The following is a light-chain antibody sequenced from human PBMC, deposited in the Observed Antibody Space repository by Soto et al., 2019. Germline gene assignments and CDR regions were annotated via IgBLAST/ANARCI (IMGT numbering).Light chain of an antibody. CDR3: QQRSNWPLT. Sequence: ENVLTQSPTTLSLSPGERATLSCRASQSINSHLAWYQQKPGQAPRLLMYDASNRATDIPARFSGSGSGTDFTLTISSLDPEDFAVYYCQQRSNWPLTFGGGTKVEIK. CDR2: DAS. CDR1: QSINSH. J-gene: IGKJ4*01. V-gene: IGKV3-11*01.